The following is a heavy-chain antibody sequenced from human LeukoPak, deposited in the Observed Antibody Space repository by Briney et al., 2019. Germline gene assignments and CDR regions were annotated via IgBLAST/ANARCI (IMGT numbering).Heavy chain of an antibody. J-gene: IGHJ6*02. Sequence: ASVKVSCKASGYTFTGYYMHWVRQAPGQGLEWMGWINPNSGGTNYAQKFQGRVTMTRNTSISTAYMELSSLRSEDTAVYYCARGESSSWSRRYYYYGMDVWGQGTTVTVSS. CDR2: INPNSGGT. CDR3: ARGESSSWSRRYYYYGMDV. CDR1: GYTFTGYY. V-gene: IGHV1-2*02. D-gene: IGHD6-13*01.